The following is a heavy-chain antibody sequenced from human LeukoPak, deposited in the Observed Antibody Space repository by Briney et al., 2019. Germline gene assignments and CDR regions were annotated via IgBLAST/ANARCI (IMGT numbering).Heavy chain of an antibody. D-gene: IGHD3-10*01. J-gene: IGHJ4*02. CDR1: GFTFSSYS. CDR3: AKDPYYGSGSSYYFDY. CDR2: ISSSSSYI. Sequence: GGSLRLSCAASGFTFSSYSMNWVRQAPGKGLEWVSSISSSSSYIYYADSVKGRFTISRDNSKNTLYLQMNSLRAEDTAVYYCAKDPYYGSGSSYYFDYWGQGTLVTVSS. V-gene: IGHV3-21*04.